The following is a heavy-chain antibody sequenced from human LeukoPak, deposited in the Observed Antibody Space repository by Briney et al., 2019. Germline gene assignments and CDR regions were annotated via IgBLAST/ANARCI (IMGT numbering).Heavy chain of an antibody. Sequence: GGSLRLSCAASGFTFSSYGMHWVRQAPGKGLEWLAFIRYDGSNKYYADSVKGRFTISRDNAKNTLYLQMNSLRAEDTAVYYCAKDILSDYVWGSYSPRDAFDIWGQGTMVTVSS. D-gene: IGHD3-16*01. CDR2: IRYDGSNK. CDR1: GFTFSSYG. CDR3: AKDILSDYVWGSYSPRDAFDI. J-gene: IGHJ3*02. V-gene: IGHV3-30*02.